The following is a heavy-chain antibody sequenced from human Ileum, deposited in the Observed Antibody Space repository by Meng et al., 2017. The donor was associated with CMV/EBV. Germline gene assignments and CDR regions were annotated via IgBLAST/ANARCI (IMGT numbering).Heavy chain of an antibody. V-gene: IGHV3-11*01. D-gene: IGHD5/OR15-5a*01. J-gene: IGHJ4*02. CDR2: ISSSGTTI. CDR1: GFTFSDYY. Sequence: GGSLRLSCAASGFTFSDYYMSWIRQAPGKGLEWVSYISSSGTTIYYADSVKGRFTISRDNAKNSLYLQMNSLRAEDTAVYYCAKEIVSGVGDYFDYWGQGTLVTVSS. CDR3: AKEIVSGVGDYFDY.